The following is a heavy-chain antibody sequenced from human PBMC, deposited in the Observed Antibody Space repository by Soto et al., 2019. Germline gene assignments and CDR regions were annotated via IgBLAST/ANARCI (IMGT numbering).Heavy chain of an antibody. CDR3: ARAAAATFDY. V-gene: IGHV4-31*03. J-gene: IGHJ4*02. D-gene: IGHD2-15*01. CDR2: IYYSGST. CDR1: GGSISSGGYY. Sequence: QVQLQESGPGLVKPSQTLSLTCTVSGGSISSGGYYWSWIRQHPGKGLEWIGYIYYSGSTYYNPSLESRVTISVDTSKNQFSLKVSSVTAADTAAYYCARAAAATFDYWGQGTLVTVSS.